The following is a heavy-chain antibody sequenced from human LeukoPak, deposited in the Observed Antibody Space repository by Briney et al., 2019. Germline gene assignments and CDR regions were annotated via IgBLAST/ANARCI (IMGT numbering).Heavy chain of an antibody. V-gene: IGHV3-74*01. CDR2: INSDGSST. CDR3: ARGGGNDYDDY. Sequence: PGGSLRLSCAASGFTFSSYWMHWVRQAPGKGLVWVSRINSDGSSTSYADSVKGRFTISRDNAKNALYLQMNSLRAEDTAVYYCARGGGNDYDDYWGQGTLVTVSS. J-gene: IGHJ4*02. CDR1: GFTFSSYW.